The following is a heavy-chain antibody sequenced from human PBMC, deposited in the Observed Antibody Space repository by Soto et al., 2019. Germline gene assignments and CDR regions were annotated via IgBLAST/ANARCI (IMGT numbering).Heavy chain of an antibody. CDR3: AKDIAGKGSYYYYHGMDV. Sequence: EVQLVESGGGLVQPGRPLRLSCAASGFTFDAYAMHWVRQAPGKGLEWVAGISWNSGSIGYADAVKARFTISRDNAKNSLYLQMNSLRGDDTALYDCAKDIAGKGSYYYYHGMDVWGQGTTVTISS. CDR2: ISWNSGSI. V-gene: IGHV3-9*01. CDR1: GFTFDAYA. J-gene: IGHJ6*02.